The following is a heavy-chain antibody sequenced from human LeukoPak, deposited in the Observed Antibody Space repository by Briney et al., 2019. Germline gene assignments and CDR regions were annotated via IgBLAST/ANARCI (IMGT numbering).Heavy chain of an antibody. CDR3: ARESPYFDY. V-gene: IGHV3-48*03. CDR2: ISSSGSTI. J-gene: IGHJ4*02. CDR1: GFTFSSYE. Sequence: GGSLRLSCAASGFTFSSYEMNWVRQAPGKGLEWVSYISSSGSTIYYADSVKGRFTISRDNAKNSLYLQMDSLRAEDTAVYYCARESPYFDYWGQGTLVTVSS.